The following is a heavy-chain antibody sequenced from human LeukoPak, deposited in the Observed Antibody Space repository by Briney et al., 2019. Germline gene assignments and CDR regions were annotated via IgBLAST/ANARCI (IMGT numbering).Heavy chain of an antibody. V-gene: IGHV1-18*01. J-gene: IGHJ6*03. CDR3: ARVDPCSGGSCWTYYYYYMDV. CDR2: ITGYNGNT. CDR1: GYTFTIHG. Sequence: ASVKVSFKSSGYTFTIHGISWVRQAPGQGLEWMGWITGYNGNTNYSQKLQGRVTMTTDTSTSTAYMELRSLRSDDTAIYYCARVDPCSGGSCWTYYYYYMDVWGKGTTVTISS. D-gene: IGHD2-15*01.